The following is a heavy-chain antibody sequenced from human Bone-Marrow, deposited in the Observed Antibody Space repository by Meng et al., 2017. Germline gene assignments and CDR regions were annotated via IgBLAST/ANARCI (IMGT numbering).Heavy chain of an antibody. Sequence: QVQLQQWGAGLLKPSETLALTCAVYGGSFSGYYWSWIRQPPGKGLDWIGEINHSGSTNYNPSLKSRVTISVDTSKNQFSLKLSSVTAADTAVYYCARLAYDSSGYWFDYWGQGTLVTVSS. CDR2: INHSGST. J-gene: IGHJ4*02. CDR3: ARLAYDSSGYWFDY. CDR1: GGSFSGYY. D-gene: IGHD3-22*01. V-gene: IGHV4-34*01.